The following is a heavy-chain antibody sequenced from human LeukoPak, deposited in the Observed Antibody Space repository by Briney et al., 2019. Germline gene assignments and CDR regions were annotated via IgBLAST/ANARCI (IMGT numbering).Heavy chain of an antibody. V-gene: IGHV3-30-3*01. CDR3: AKDFRRYQLLPDAFDI. CDR2: ISYDGSNK. CDR1: GFTFSSYA. Sequence: GGSLRLSCAASGFTFSSYAMHWVRQAPGKGLEWVAVISYDGSNKYYADSVKGRFTISRDNSKNTLYLQMNSLRAEDTAVYYCAKDFRRYQLLPDAFDIWGQGTMVTVSS. J-gene: IGHJ3*02. D-gene: IGHD2-2*01.